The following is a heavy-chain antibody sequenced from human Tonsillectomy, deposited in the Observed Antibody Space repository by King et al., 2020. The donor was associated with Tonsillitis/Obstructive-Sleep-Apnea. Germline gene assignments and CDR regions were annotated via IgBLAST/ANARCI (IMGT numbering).Heavy chain of an antibody. D-gene: IGHD2-2*01. CDR3: AKDLGYCCSTSCWGWAFDI. J-gene: IGHJ3*02. CDR1: GFTFSSYA. V-gene: IGHV3-23*04. CDR2: ISGSGGSK. Sequence: EVQLVESGGGLVQPGGSLRLSCAASGFTFSSYAMSWVRQAPGKGLEWVSTISGSGGSKYYADSVKGRVTISRDNSKNTLYLQMNSLRAEDTAVYYCAKDLGYCCSTSCWGWAFDIWGQGTMVTVSS.